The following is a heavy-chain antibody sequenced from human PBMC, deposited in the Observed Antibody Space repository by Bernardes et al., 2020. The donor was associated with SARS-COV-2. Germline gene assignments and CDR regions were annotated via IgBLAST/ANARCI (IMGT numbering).Heavy chain of an antibody. CDR3: ARDLSHLVRRGFDL. J-gene: IGHJ2*01. CDR2: IYYSGST. D-gene: IGHD3-9*01. Sequence: SETLSLTCTVSGGSIGSYYLAWIRQPPGQGLEWIGYIYYSGSTNYNPSLKSRVTISVDRSQNQFSLNLSSVTPADTAVYYCARDLSHLVRRGFDLWGRGTLVTVSS. V-gene: IGHV4-59*01. CDR1: GGSIGSYY.